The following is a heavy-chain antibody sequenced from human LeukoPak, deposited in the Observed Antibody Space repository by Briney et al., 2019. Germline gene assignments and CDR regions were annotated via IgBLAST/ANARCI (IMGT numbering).Heavy chain of an antibody. D-gene: IGHD3-9*01. Sequence: GGSLRLSCAASGFTFSNYGMHWVRQAPGKGLEWVAFVRYDRSNEYYADSVKGRFTISRDNSKKTLYLEMNSLRPEDTAVYYCAKDDDWGRYKHWGQGTLVTVSS. CDR3: AKDDDWGRYKH. CDR2: VRYDRSNE. J-gene: IGHJ1*01. CDR1: GFTFSNYG. V-gene: IGHV3-30*02.